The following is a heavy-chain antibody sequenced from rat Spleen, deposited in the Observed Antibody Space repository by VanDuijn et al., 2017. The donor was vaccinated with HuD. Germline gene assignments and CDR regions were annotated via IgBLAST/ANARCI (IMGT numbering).Heavy chain of an antibody. D-gene: IGHD4-3*01. V-gene: IGHV4-2*01. CDR3: VREAFGVDF. CDR2: XNKDSSTI. J-gene: IGHJ2*01. CDR1: GXXXNDXX. Sequence: EVKLVEAGGGLVQPGXXLKLSXXXSGXXXNDXXXGXXXQAXXXGLXXXGXXNKDSSTIKYSPSLKDKFTISRDNAQNTLDLQMSKLGSEDTAIYYCVREAFGVDFWGQGVMVTVSS.